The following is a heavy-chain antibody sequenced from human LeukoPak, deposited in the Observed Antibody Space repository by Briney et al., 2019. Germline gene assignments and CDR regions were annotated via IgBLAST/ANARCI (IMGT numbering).Heavy chain of an antibody. CDR1: GFTFSSYN. V-gene: IGHV3-21*04. CDR3: AKADYGDYFHD. Sequence: PGGSLRLSCAASGFTFSSYNMNWVRQAPGKGLEWVSSISHSSSYIYYADSVKGRFTISRDNAKNSLDLQMNSLRAEDTALYYCAKADYGDYFHDWGQGTLVTVSS. CDR2: ISHSSSYI. D-gene: IGHD4-17*01. J-gene: IGHJ4*02.